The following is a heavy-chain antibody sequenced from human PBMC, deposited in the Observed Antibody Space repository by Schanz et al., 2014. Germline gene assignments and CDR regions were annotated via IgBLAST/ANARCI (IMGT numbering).Heavy chain of an antibody. CDR1: GGTFSTYP. J-gene: IGHJ4*02. D-gene: IGHD3-22*01. V-gene: IGHV1-69*02. CDR3: ARSNYYDNSDYYNSFDY. CDR2: IIPIHGIV. Sequence: QVQLVQSGAEVKKPGSSMKVSCKASGGTFSTYPINWLRQAPGQGLEWMGRIIPIHGIVNYVQKFQGRVTNTADKSTSTAYMDLSSLRPEDTAVYYCARSNYYDNSDYYNSFDYWGQGTLVTVSS.